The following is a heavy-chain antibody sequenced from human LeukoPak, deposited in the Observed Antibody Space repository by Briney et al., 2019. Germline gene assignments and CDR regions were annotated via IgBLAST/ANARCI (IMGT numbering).Heavy chain of an antibody. V-gene: IGHV3-21*06. CDR2: ISSSSSYI. D-gene: IGHD6-19*01. CDR1: GFTFSSYS. J-gene: IGHJ4*02. Sequence: PGGSLRLSCAASGFTFSSYSMNWVRQAPGKGLEWVSSISSSSSYIYYADSVKGRFTISRDNAKNSLYLQMNSLRAEDTAVYYCQGGGIAVAGNFDYWGQGTLVTVSS. CDR3: QGGGIAVAGNFDY.